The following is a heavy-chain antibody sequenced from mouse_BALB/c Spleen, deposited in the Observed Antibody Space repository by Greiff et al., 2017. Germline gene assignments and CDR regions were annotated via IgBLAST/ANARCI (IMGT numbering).Heavy chain of an antibody. D-gene: IGHD2-4*01. CDR3: ARCYDYDGYAMDY. V-gene: IGHV3-2*02. CDR2: ISYSGST. CDR1: GYSITSDYA. Sequence: VQLQQSGPGLVKPSQSLSLTCTVTGYSITSDYAWNWIRQFPGNKLEWMGYISYSGSTSYNPSLKSRISITRDTSKNQFFLQLNSVTTEDTATYYCARCYDYDGYAMDYWGQGTSVTVSS. J-gene: IGHJ4*01.